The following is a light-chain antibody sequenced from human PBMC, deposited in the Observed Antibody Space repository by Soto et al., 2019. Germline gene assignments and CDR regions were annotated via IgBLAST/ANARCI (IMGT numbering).Light chain of an antibody. CDR3: QQYDGYPLT. V-gene: IGKV1-33*01. CDR2: DAS. J-gene: IGKJ4*01. Sequence: DIQMTQSPSSLSASVGDRVTITCQASQDINKYVNWYQQKPGNAPKLLIYDASTLETGVSSRFSGSGSGTDFTFAISSLQPEDIATYYCQQYDGYPLTFGGGTKVELE. CDR1: QDINKY.